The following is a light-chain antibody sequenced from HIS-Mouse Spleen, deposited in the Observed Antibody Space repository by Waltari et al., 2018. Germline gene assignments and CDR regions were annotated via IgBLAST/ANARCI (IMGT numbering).Light chain of an antibody. CDR3: QVWDSSSDHPGWV. CDR1: NIGSKS. V-gene: IGLV3-21*02. CDR2: DDS. J-gene: IGLJ3*02. Sequence: SYVLTQPPSVSVAPGQTARITCGGNNIGSKSVHWYQQKPGKAPVLGVYDDSDRPPGIPERVSGSNAGNTATLTISRVEAGDEADYYCQVWDSSSDHPGWVFGGGTKLTVL.